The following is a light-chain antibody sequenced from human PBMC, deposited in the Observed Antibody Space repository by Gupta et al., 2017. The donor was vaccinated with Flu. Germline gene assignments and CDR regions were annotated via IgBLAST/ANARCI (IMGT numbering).Light chain of an antibody. V-gene: IGKV2-28*01. Sequence: DIVMTQSPLSLPVTPGEPASISCRSSQSLLHSNGYNYLDWYLQKPGQSPQLLIYLGSNRASGVPDRFSGSGSGTDFTLKIRRVDAEDVGVYYCMQALQTRTFGQGTKVEIK. CDR1: QSLLHSNGYNY. J-gene: IGKJ1*01. CDR3: MQALQTRT. CDR2: LGS.